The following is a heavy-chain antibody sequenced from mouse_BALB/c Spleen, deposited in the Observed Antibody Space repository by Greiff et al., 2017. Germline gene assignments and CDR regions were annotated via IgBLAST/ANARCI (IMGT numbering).Heavy chain of an antibody. J-gene: IGHJ4*01. CDR3: ARGDYRRGYAMDY. Sequence: DVQLQESGPGLVKPSQSLSLTCTVTGYSITSDYAWNWIRQFPGNKLEWMGYISYSGSTSYNPSLKSRISITRDTSKNQFFLQLNSVTTEDTATYYCARGDYRRGYAMDYWGQGTSVTVSS. CDR1: GYSITSDYA. V-gene: IGHV3-2*02. CDR2: ISYSGST. D-gene: IGHD2-14*01.